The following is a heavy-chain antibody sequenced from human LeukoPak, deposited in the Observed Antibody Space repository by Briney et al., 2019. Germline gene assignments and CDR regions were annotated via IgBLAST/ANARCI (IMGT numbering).Heavy chain of an antibody. CDR3: ARGDFIKGRFDY. D-gene: IGHD4-11*01. V-gene: IGHV3-7*01. CDR1: GFTFSTYW. CDR2: IKQDGSEE. Sequence: PGGSLRLSCVASGFTFSTYWMSWVRQAPGKGLEWVANIKQDGSEEYYVDSVKGRFTISRDNAKNSLYLQMNSLRAEDTAVYYCARGDFIKGRFDYWGQGTLVTVSS. J-gene: IGHJ4*02.